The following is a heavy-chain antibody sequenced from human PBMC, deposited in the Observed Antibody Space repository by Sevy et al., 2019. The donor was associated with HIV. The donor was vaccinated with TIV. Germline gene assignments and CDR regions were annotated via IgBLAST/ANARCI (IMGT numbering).Heavy chain of an antibody. CDR3: ARSPYCSGDSCYQLLKWFDP. CDR2: IYHSGST. CDR1: GYSISSDYY. D-gene: IGHD2-15*01. J-gene: IGHJ5*02. Sequence: SETLSLTCAVSGYSISSDYYWGWIRQPPGKGLEWIGSIYHSGSTYYNPSLKSRVTISVDTSKNQFSLKRSSVTAADTDVYYCARSPYCSGDSCYQLLKWFDPWGQGTLVTVSS. V-gene: IGHV4-38-2*01.